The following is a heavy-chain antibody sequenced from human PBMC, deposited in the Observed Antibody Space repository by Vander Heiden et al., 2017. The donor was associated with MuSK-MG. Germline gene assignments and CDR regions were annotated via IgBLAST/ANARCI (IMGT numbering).Heavy chain of an antibody. Sequence: QVQLQQWGAGLLKPSETLSLTCAVYGGSFSGYYWSWIRQPPGKVLEWIGEINHSGSTNYNPSLKSRVTISVDTSKNQFSLKLSSVTAADTAVYYCARGSGITGTTGYYYGMDVWGQGTTVTVAS. CDR3: ARGSGITGTTGYYYGMDV. V-gene: IGHV4-34*01. CDR2: INHSGST. J-gene: IGHJ6*02. CDR1: GGSFSGYY. D-gene: IGHD1-20*01.